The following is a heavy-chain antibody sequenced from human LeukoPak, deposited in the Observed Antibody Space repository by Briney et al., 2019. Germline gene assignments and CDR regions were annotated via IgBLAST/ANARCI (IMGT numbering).Heavy chain of an antibody. D-gene: IGHD6-13*01. CDR2: ISTYNGNT. CDR3: ARDQRYSSSWYDAFDI. Sequence: ASVKVSFKASGYTFTSYGISWVRQAPGQGLEWMGWISTYNGNTRYAQKLQGRGTMTTDTSTSTAYMELRSLRSDDTAVYYCARDQRYSSSWYDAFDIWGQGTMVTVSS. V-gene: IGHV1-18*01. CDR1: GYTFTSYG. J-gene: IGHJ3*02.